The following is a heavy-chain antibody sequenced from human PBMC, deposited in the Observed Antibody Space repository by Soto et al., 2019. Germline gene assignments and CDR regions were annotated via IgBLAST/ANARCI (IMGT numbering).Heavy chain of an antibody. CDR3: ARDGMTMAAREDYYCCCGMDV. CDR2: IIPIFGTA. CDR1: GGTFSSYA. D-gene: IGHD6-6*01. Sequence: SVKVSCKASGGTFSSYAISWVRQAPGQGLEWMGGIIPIFGTANYAQKFQGRVTITADESTSTAYMELSSLRSEDTAVYYCARDGMTMAAREDYYCCCGMDVCGRGTTVAV. V-gene: IGHV1-69*13. J-gene: IGHJ6*02.